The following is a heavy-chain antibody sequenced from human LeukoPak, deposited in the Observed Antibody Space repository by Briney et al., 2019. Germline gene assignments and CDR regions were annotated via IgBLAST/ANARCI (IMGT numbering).Heavy chain of an antibody. D-gene: IGHD4/OR15-4a*01. CDR1: GGSISSSSYF. CDR2: THYTGSA. Sequence: PSETLSLTCTVSGGSISSSSYFWGWIRQPPGKGLEWIESTHYTGSANYNPSLKSRVTISVDTSKNQFSLRLSSVTAADTAIYYCARRETLSAGGPHYYGDYWGQGTLVTVSS. CDR3: ARRETLSAGGPHYYGDY. V-gene: IGHV4-39*01. J-gene: IGHJ4*02.